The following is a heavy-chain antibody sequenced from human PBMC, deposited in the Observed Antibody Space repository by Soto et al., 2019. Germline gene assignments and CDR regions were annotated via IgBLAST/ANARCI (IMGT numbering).Heavy chain of an antibody. CDR3: AREGVFLGEGVNWFDP. Sequence: QVQLVQSGAEVKKPGASVKVSCKASGYTFTSYGISWVRQAPGQGLEWMGWISAYNGNTNYAQKLQGRVTMTTDTSTSTADMELRSLRSDDTAVYSCAREGVFLGEGVNWFDPWGQGTLVTVSS. CDR2: ISAYNGNT. CDR1: GYTFTSYG. V-gene: IGHV1-18*01. J-gene: IGHJ5*02. D-gene: IGHD3-16*01.